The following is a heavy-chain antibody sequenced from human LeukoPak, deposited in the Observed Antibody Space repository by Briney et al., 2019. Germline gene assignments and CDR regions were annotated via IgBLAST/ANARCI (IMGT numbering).Heavy chain of an antibody. CDR2: IYTTGST. J-gene: IGHJ5*02. D-gene: IGHD3-22*01. Sequence: SQTLSLTCTVSGGSINTGSYYWSWIRQPAGKGLEWIGHIYTTGSTNYNPSLKSRVTISLDTSKNQFSLKLNSVTAADTAVYYCAREGTYYYESSAYSLFDPWGQGTLATVSS. CDR1: GGSINTGSYY. V-gene: IGHV4-61*09. CDR3: AREGTYYYESSAYSLFDP.